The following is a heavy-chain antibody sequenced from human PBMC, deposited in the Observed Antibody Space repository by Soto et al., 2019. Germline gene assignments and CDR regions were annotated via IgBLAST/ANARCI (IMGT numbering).Heavy chain of an antibody. D-gene: IGHD4-17*01. V-gene: IGHV3-43*01. CDR1: GFTFDDYT. J-gene: IGHJ6*02. CDR3: AKGGGMTTVTYRGKNYYGMDV. CDR2: ISWDGGST. Sequence: GGSLRLSCAASGFTFDDYTMHWVRQAPGKGLEWVSLISWDGGSTYYADSVKGRFTISRDNSKNSLYLQMNSLRTEDTALYYCAKGGGMTTVTYRGKNYYGMDVWGQGTTVTVSS.